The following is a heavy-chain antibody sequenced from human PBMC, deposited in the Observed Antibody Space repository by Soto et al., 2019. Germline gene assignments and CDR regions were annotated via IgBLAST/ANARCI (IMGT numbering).Heavy chain of an antibody. CDR3: ARDLNPSNIVATTPGYYGMDV. Sequence: ASVKVSCKASGYTFTGYYMHWVRQAPGQGLEWMGWINPNSGGTNYAQKFQGWVTMTRDTSISTAYMELSRLRSDDTAVYYCARDLNPSNIVATTPGYYGMDVWGQGTTVTVS. J-gene: IGHJ6*02. V-gene: IGHV1-2*04. CDR2: INPNSGGT. CDR1: GYTFTGYY. D-gene: IGHD5-12*01.